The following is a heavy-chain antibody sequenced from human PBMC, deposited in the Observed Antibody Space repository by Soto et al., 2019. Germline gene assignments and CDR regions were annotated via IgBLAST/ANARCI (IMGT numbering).Heavy chain of an antibody. D-gene: IGHD2-2*01. Sequence: TGGSLRLSCAASGFIFISYAMNWVRQAPGKGLEWVALISYDGSNKYYADSVKGRFTISRDSSKNTLYLQMNSLRAADTAVYYCGRCTSTSCHLGSDYWGQGTLVTVSS. CDR2: ISYDGSNK. CDR1: GFIFISYA. CDR3: GRCTSTSCHLGSDY. J-gene: IGHJ4*02. V-gene: IGHV3-30-3*01.